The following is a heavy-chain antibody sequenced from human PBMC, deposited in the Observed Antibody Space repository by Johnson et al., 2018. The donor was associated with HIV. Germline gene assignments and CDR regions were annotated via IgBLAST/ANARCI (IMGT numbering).Heavy chain of an antibody. CDR3: VRDRGTVVSWSDAFDV. D-gene: IGHD4-23*01. J-gene: IGHJ3*01. V-gene: IGHV3-11*04. Sequence: VQLVESGGGLVKPGGSLRLSCAASGFTFSDYYMSWIRQAPGKGLEWVSYISSSGSTIYYADSVKGRFTISRDNAKNSLYLQMNSLRGEDSAVYYCVRDRGTVVSWSDAFDVWGQGTVVTVSS. CDR2: ISSSGSTI. CDR1: GFTFSDYY.